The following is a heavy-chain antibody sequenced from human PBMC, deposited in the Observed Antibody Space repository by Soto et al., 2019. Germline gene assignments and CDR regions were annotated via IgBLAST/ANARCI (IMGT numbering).Heavy chain of an antibody. CDR2: IYTGGSA. V-gene: IGHV4-4*07. Sequence: SETLSLTCTVSGGSISNYYWSWIRQPAGKGLEWIGRIYTGGSANYNPSLKSRVTMSTDTSKNQFSLRLTSVTAADTAVYYCARASVGPPGGGSWIMPFDYWGQGALVTVSS. CDR3: ARASVGPPGGGSWIMPFDY. J-gene: IGHJ4*02. D-gene: IGHD2-15*01. CDR1: GGSISNYY.